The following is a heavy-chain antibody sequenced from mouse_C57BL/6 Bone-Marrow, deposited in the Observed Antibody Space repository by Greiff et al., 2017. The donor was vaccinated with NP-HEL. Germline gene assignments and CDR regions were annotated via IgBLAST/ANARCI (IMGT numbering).Heavy chain of an antibody. D-gene: IGHD2-4*01. CDR2: IDPANGNT. Sequence: VQLKQSVAELVRPGASVKLSCTASGFNIKNTYMHWVKQRPEQGLEWIGRIDPANGNTKYAPKFQGKATITADTSSNTAYLQLSSLTSEDTAIYYCASIYYDFRYAMDYWGQGTSVTVSS. V-gene: IGHV14-3*01. CDR3: ASIYYDFRYAMDY. CDR1: GFNIKNTY. J-gene: IGHJ4*01.